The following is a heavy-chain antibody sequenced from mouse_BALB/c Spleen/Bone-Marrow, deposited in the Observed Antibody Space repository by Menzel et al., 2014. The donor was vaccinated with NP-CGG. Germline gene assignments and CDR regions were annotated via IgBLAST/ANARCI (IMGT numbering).Heavy chain of an antibody. CDR3: ARKLRYYAMDY. J-gene: IGHJ4*01. V-gene: IGHV2-2*02. CDR1: GFSLTSYG. D-gene: IGHD1-1*01. Sequence: VQRVESGPGLVQPSQSLSITCPVSGFSLTSYGVHWVRQSPGEGLEWLGVIWSGGSTAYYAAFISRLSISKGNSKSXVFLKMNSLQANDTAIYYCARKLRYYAMDYGGQGTSVTVSS. CDR2: IWSGGST.